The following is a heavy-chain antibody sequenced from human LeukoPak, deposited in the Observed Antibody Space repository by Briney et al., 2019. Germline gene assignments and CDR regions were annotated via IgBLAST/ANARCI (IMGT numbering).Heavy chain of an antibody. V-gene: IGHV3-7*01. CDR2: IKQDGSEK. CDR3: ANVVATYA. Sequence: GGSLRLSCAASGFTFSSYWMTWVRQAPGKGLQWVANIKQDGSEKYYVDSVKGRFTISRDNSKNTLYLEMNGLRRDDTAVHYGANVVATYAWGQGTLVTVSS. D-gene: IGHD5-12*01. CDR1: GFTFSSYW. J-gene: IGHJ5*02.